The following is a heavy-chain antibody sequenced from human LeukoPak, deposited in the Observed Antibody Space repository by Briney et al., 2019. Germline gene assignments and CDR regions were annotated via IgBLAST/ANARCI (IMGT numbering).Heavy chain of an antibody. CDR2: ISGSGGDT. Sequence: GGSLRLSCTASGLTFSTYSITWVRQAPGRGLEWVSAISGSGGDTYYADSVKGRFAISRDNSKNTLYLQMNSLRAEDTAVYYCAKDLGGEGGSGFPGYWGQGTLVTVSS. CDR1: GLTFSTYS. CDR3: AKDLGGEGGSGFPGY. J-gene: IGHJ4*02. V-gene: IGHV3-23*01. D-gene: IGHD3-10*01.